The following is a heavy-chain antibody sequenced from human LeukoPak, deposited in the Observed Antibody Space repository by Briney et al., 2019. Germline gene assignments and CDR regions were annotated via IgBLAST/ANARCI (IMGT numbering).Heavy chain of an antibody. CDR2: IYHSGST. CDR3: ASRGGDSSGYYWDY. V-gene: IGHV4-38-2*01. Sequence: PSETLSLTXAVSGYSISSGYYWGWIRQPPGKGLEWIGSIYHSGSTYYNPSLKSRVTISVDTSKNQFSLKLSSVTAADTAVYYCASRGGDSSGYYWDYWGQGTLVTVSS. J-gene: IGHJ4*02. CDR1: GYSISSGYY. D-gene: IGHD3-22*01.